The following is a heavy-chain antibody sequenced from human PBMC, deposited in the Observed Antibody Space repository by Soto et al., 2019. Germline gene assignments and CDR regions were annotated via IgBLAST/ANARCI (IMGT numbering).Heavy chain of an antibody. Sequence: SETLSLTCAVSGGSISSGGYSWSWIRQPPGKGLEWIGYIYHSGSTYYNPSLKSRVTISVDRSKNQFSLKLTSVTAADTAVYYCARALWGPAGHINWFDPWGQGTLVTVSS. CDR1: GGSISSGGYS. D-gene: IGHD2-2*01. CDR2: IYHSGST. CDR3: ARALWGPAGHINWFDP. J-gene: IGHJ5*02. V-gene: IGHV4-30-2*01.